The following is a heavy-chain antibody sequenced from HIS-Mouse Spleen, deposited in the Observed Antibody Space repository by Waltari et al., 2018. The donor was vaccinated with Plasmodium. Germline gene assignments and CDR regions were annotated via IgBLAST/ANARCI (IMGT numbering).Heavy chain of an antibody. CDR2: IKQDGSEK. CDR1: GSTFSSYW. D-gene: IGHD6-13*01. J-gene: IGHJ2*01. CDR3: ASSWYWYFDL. Sequence: EVQLMESGGGWVQLGGSLGLSCAALGSTFSSYWMSWVRQAPGKGLEWVANIKQDGSEKYYVDSVKGRFTISRDNAKNSLYLQMNSLRAEDTAVYYCASSWYWYFDLWGRGTLVTVSS. V-gene: IGHV3-7*01.